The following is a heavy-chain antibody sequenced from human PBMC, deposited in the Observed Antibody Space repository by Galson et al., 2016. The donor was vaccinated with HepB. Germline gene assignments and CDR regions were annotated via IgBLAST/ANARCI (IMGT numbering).Heavy chain of an antibody. V-gene: IGHV5-10-1*01. D-gene: IGHD2-21*02. CDR2: IDPRDSYT. CDR1: GYSFTSYW. CDR3: ARLGFFCGAACYYYYGMDV. Sequence: QSGAEVKAPGESLTISCKGSGYSFTSYWISWVRQVPGKGLEWVGRIDPRDSYTNYSPSFQGHVTISVDKSFSTAYLQWSSLKAADTAMYYCARLGFFCGAACYYYYGMDVWGQGTTVTVSS. J-gene: IGHJ6*02.